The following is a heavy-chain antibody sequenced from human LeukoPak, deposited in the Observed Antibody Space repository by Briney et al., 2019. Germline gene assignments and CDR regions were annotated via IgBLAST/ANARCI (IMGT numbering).Heavy chain of an antibody. CDR3: AKIDSPRVGWRAPFDY. Sequence: GGSLRLSCEASGFTFGGSAMSWVRQALGKGLEWISDISGAGRETYYADSVKGRFTISRDNSKNTLYLQLNSLGAEDTAVYFCAKIDSPRVGWRAPFDYWGQGTLVTVSS. J-gene: IGHJ4*02. CDR1: GFTFGGSA. D-gene: IGHD6-19*01. CDR2: ISGAGRET. V-gene: IGHV3-23*01.